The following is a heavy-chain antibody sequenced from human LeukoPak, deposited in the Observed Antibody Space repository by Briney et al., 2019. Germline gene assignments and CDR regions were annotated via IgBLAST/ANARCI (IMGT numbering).Heavy chain of an antibody. V-gene: IGHV3-23*01. CDR3: ARSVRDSSEELLRLGY. J-gene: IGHJ4*02. CDR2: ISGNGGST. D-gene: IGHD3-22*01. Sequence: QPGGSLRLSCAASGFTFNNYAMSWVRQAPGKGLEWVSTISGNGGSTYYADSVKGRFTISRDNSKNTLYLQMNSLRAEDTAVYYCARSVRDSSEELLRLGYWGQGTLVTVSS. CDR1: GFTFNNYA.